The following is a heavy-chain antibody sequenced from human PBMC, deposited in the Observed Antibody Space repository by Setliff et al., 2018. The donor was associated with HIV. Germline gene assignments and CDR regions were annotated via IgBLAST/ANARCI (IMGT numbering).Heavy chain of an antibody. CDR1: GASISDIIW. V-gene: IGHV4-4*02. CDR2: MYHSGTT. J-gene: IGHJ5*02. CDR3: ARSSRGYCSGGSCYGFDP. D-gene: IGHD2-15*01. Sequence: NPSETLSLTCAVSGASISDIIWWSWVRQFPGKGLEWIGEMYHSGTTKYNPSLKSRVTISLDKAKNQFSLKLTSMTAADTAIYYCARSSRGYCSGGSCYGFDPWGQGNLVTVSS.